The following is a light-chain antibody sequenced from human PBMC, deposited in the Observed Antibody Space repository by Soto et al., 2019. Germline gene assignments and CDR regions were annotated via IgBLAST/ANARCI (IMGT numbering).Light chain of an antibody. CDR2: GAS. Sequence: IVLTQSPGTLSLSPGERATLSCRARQSVSSSYLAWYQQKPGQAPRLLIYGASSRATGIPDRFSGSGSGTDFTLTISRLEPEDFAVYYCQQYGSSPQMCTFGQGTKLEIK. CDR3: QQYGSSPQMCT. V-gene: IGKV3-20*01. J-gene: IGKJ2*02. CDR1: QSVSSSY.